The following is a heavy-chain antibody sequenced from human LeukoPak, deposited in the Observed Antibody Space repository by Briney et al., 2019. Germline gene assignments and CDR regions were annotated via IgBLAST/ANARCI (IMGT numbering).Heavy chain of an antibody. CDR2: INHSGST. Sequence: PSETLSLTCAVYGGSFSGYYWSWIRQPPGKGLEWIGEINHSGSTNYDPSLKSRVTISVDTSKNQFSLKLSSVTAADTAVYYCARGGVYSSSWYPEWGQGTLVTVSS. J-gene: IGHJ4*02. V-gene: IGHV4-34*01. D-gene: IGHD6-13*01. CDR3: ARGGVYSSSWYPE. CDR1: GGSFSGYY.